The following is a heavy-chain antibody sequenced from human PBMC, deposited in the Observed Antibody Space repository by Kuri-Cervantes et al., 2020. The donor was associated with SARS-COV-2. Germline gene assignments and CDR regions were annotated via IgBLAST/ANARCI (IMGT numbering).Heavy chain of an antibody. CDR2: ISSSSSYI. J-gene: IGHJ6*02. Sequence: GESLKISCAASGFTFSSYSMNWVRQAPGKGLGWVSSISSSSSYIYYADSVKGRFTISRDNAKNSLYLQMNSLRAEDTAVYYCARDSPDSSSWYYYYYGMDVWGQGTTVTVSS. D-gene: IGHD6-13*01. CDR3: ARDSPDSSSWYYYYYGMDV. CDR1: GFTFSSYS. V-gene: IGHV3-21*01.